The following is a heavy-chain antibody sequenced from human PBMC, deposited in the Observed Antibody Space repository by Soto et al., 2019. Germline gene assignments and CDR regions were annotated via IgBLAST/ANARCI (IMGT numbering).Heavy chain of an antibody. CDR3: AKDLRYYDSSGSHFAEYFQH. D-gene: IGHD3-22*01. V-gene: IGHV3-23*01. J-gene: IGHJ1*01. CDR1: GFTFSSYA. CDR2: ISGSGGST. Sequence: GGSLRLSCAASGFTFSSYAMSWVRQAPGKGLEWVSAISGSGGSTYYADSVKGRFTISRDNSKNTLYLQINSLRAEDTAVYYCAKDLRYYDSSGSHFAEYFQHWGQGTLVTVSS.